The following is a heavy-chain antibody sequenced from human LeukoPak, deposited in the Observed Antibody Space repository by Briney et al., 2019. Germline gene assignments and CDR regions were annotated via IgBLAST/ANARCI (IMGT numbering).Heavy chain of an antibody. Sequence: PGGSLRLSCAASGFTFSTYGMNWVRQAPGKGLEWVSSISSSSTYIYYADSVKGRFTISRDNAKNSLYLQMNSLRAEDTAIYYCATDFWSARGAYWGQGTLVTVSS. CDR1: GFTFSTYG. CDR3: ATDFWSARGAY. CDR2: ISSSSTYI. V-gene: IGHV3-21*01. J-gene: IGHJ4*02. D-gene: IGHD3-3*01.